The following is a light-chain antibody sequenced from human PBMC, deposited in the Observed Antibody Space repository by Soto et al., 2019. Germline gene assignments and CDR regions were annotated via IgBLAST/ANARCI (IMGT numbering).Light chain of an antibody. CDR1: SSDVGGYDY. V-gene: IGLV2-8*01. CDR2: EVS. Sequence: QSALTQPPSASGSPGQSVTISCTGTSSDVGGYDYVSWYQHHPGKAPKLMIYEVSKRPSGVPDRFSGSKSGNTASLTVSGLQAEDEADYYCSSYAGSNNSLFGGGTKVTVL. J-gene: IGLJ2*01. CDR3: SSYAGSNNSL.